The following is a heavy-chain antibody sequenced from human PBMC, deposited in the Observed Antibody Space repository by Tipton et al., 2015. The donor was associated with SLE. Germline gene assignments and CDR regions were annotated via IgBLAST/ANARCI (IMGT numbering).Heavy chain of an antibody. J-gene: IGHJ1*01. Sequence: QLVQSGGGVVQPGRSLRLFCAASGFTFDTYAMHWVRQAPGKGLEWVAVISYDGRNKYYADSVKGRFTISRDNSKNTLYLQMNSLRPEDTAVYYCATGGEQQLLPERHWGQGTLVTVSS. CDR3: ATGGEQQLLPERH. D-gene: IGHD6-13*01. V-gene: IGHV3-30*04. CDR2: ISYDGRNK. CDR1: GFTFDTYA.